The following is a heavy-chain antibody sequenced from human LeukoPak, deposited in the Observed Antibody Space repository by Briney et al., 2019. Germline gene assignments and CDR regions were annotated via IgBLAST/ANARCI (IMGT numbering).Heavy chain of an antibody. D-gene: IGHD5-12*01. CDR1: GYTFTGYY. CDR2: INPKSGCT. CDR3: ARDLDIVATILDY. J-gene: IGHJ4*02. V-gene: IGHV1-2*02. Sequence: ASVKVPCKASGYTFTGYYMHWVRQAPGQGPEWMGWINPKSGCTNYAQKFQGRVTMTRDTSISTAYMELSRLRPDDTAVYYCARDLDIVATILDYWGQGTLVTVSS.